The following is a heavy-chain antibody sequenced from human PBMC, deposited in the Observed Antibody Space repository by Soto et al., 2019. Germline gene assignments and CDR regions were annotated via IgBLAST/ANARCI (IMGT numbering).Heavy chain of an antibody. Sequence: EVQLVESGGGLVQPGGSLTLSCAASEFAFSSYWMTWVRQAPGKGLEWVANIRKDGSKRSYLDSVRGRFTISRDNSKNSLYLQMNSLRAEDTALYFCARDVSPGSIGLYFDAFAIWGQGTMVTVSS. CDR2: IRKDGSKR. D-gene: IGHD2-8*01. CDR1: EFAFSSYW. CDR3: ARDVSPGSIGLYFDAFAI. J-gene: IGHJ3*02. V-gene: IGHV3-7*05.